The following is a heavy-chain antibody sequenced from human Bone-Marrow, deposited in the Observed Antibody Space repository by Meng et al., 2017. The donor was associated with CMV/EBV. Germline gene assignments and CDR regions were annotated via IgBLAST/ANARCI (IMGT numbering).Heavy chain of an antibody. D-gene: IGHD3-3*01. J-gene: IGHJ4*02. CDR3: TRDIGGVGAY. CDR1: GFTFSNFW. Sequence: GGSLRLSCAASGFTFSNFWMHWVRQAPGKGLVWVSRTNEDGTITNYADSVKGRFTISRDNAKNTMYLQMNSMKVEDTAIYYCTRDIGGVGAYWSQGTLVNVSS. CDR2: TNEDGTIT. V-gene: IGHV3-74*01.